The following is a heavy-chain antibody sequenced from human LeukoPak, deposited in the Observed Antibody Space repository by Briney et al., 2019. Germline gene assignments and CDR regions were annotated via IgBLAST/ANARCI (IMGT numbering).Heavy chain of an antibody. D-gene: IGHD6-19*01. CDR3: ARDRSYSSGFGYYYYYYMDV. CDR2: IYYSGST. J-gene: IGHJ6*03. CDR1: GGSISSGGYS. V-gene: IGHV4-30-4*07. Sequence: SETLSLTCAVSGGSISSGGYSWSWIRQPPGKGLEWIGYIYYSGSTYYNPSLKSRVTISVDTSKNQFSLKLSSVTAADTAVYYCARDRSYSSGFGYYYYYYMDVWGKGTTVTVS.